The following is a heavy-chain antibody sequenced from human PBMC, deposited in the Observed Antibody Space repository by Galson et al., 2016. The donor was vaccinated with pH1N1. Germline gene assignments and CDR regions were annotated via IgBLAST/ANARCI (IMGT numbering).Heavy chain of an antibody. Sequence: SCKASGYRFRDYYVHWVRQAPGHGLEWKGRVDPKTGGTKYGQKFQGRVTMTSDTSITTGYMELTRLKSDDTALYYCARVEGRAAAGTTDWGQGTLVTVSS. V-gene: IGHV1-2*06. D-gene: IGHD6-13*01. CDR3: ARVEGRAAAGTTD. CDR1: GYRFRDYY. J-gene: IGHJ4*01. CDR2: VDPKTGGT.